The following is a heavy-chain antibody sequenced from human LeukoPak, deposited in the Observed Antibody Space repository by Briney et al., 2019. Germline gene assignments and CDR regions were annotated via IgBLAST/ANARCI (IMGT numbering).Heavy chain of an antibody. V-gene: IGHV3-33*01. CDR3: ARGYGDYEYYYGMDV. D-gene: IGHD4-17*01. Sequence: TGGSLRLSCAASGLIFSNYGMHWVRQAPGKGLEWVAVIWYDGSNKYYADSVKGRFTISRDNSKNTLYLQMNSLRAEDTAVYCCARGYGDYEYYYGMDVWGQGTTVTVSS. J-gene: IGHJ6*02. CDR2: IWYDGSNK. CDR1: GLIFSNYG.